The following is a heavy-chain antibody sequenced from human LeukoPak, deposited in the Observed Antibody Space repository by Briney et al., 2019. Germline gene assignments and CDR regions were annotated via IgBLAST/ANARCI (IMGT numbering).Heavy chain of an antibody. CDR1: GYTFNSYD. CDR2: MNPNSGNT. J-gene: IGHJ6*03. D-gene: IGHD1-1*01. CDR3: ARGASNWYDFHYYYYMDV. Sequence: ASVKDSCKASGYTFNSYDINWVRQDTGQGLEWMGWMNPNSGNTGYAQQFQGRVTMTRNTSISTAYMELSSLRSEDTAVYYCARGASNWYDFHYYYYMDVWGKGTTVTVSS. V-gene: IGHV1-8*01.